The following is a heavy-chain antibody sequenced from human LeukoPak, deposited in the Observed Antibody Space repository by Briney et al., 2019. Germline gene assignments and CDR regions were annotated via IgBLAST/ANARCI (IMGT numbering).Heavy chain of an antibody. CDR3: ARRRATGTVQGAFDI. CDR1: GYSFTSYW. D-gene: IGHD1-1*01. V-gene: IGHV5-51*01. J-gene: IGHJ3*02. Sequence: GESLKISCKGSGYSFTSYWIGWVRQMPGKGLEWMGIIYPGDSDTRYSPSFQGQVTISADKSINTAYLQWSSLKASDTAMYYCARRRATGTVQGAFDIWGQGTMVTVSS. CDR2: IYPGDSDT.